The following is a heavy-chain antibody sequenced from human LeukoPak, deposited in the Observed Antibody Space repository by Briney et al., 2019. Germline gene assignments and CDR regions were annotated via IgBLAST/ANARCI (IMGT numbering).Heavy chain of an antibody. CDR1: SDSISGYY. V-gene: IGHV4-34*01. J-gene: IGHJ4*02. Sequence: PSETLSLTCTVSSDSISGYYWSWIRQPPGKGLEWIGEINHSGSTNYNPSLKSRVTILVDTSKNQFSLKLSSVTAADTAVYYCARGLTSMPPGGYWGQGTLVTVSS. D-gene: IGHD2/OR15-2a*01. CDR2: INHSGST. CDR3: ARGLTSMPPGGY.